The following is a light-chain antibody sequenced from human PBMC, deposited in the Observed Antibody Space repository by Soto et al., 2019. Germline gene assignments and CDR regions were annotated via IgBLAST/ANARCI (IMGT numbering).Light chain of an antibody. CDR1: SSDVGSHNL. J-gene: IGLJ7*01. CDR3: CSYGGSRAV. V-gene: IGLV2-23*02. CDR2: EVS. Sequence: QSALTQPASVSGSPGQSITISCTGTSSDVGSHNLVSWYQQHPGQAPKLMIYEVSKLLLGVSTRFSASKSGNTASLTISGLQAEDEADYYCCSYGGSRAVFGGGTQLTVL.